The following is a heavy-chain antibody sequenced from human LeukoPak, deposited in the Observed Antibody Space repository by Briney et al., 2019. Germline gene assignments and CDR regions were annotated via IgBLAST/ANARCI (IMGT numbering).Heavy chain of an antibody. CDR2: TWYDGSNK. Sequence: GGSLRLSCAASGLTFSNYGMHWVRQAPGKGLEWVAVTWYDGSNKYYADSVKGRFTISRDNSKNTLYLQMNSLRAEDTAVYYCARDSCSHGVCYKDYWGQGTLVTVSS. CDR3: ARDSCSHGVCYKDY. J-gene: IGHJ4*02. CDR1: GLTFSNYG. D-gene: IGHD2-8*01. V-gene: IGHV3-33*01.